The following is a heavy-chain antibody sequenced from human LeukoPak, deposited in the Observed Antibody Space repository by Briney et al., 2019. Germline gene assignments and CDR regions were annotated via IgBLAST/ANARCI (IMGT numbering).Heavy chain of an antibody. V-gene: IGHV4-38-2*02. D-gene: IGHD3-10*01. CDR1: GDSISTSYY. J-gene: IGHJ5*02. Sequence: SETLSLTCSVSGDSISTSYYWAWVRRSPGKGLEWIGSIYHSGATDYNPSLQSRVTMSVDTSKNEFSLKMSSVTAADTAVYYCTRDSGTTGEVKFDPWGQGTLVAVPS. CDR2: IYHSGAT. CDR3: TRDSGTTGEVKFDP.